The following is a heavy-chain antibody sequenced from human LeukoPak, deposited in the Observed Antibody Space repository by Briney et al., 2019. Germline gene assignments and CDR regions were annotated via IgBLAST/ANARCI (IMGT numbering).Heavy chain of an antibody. J-gene: IGHJ6*03. Sequence: SETLSLTCTVSGGSISSSDSYYWGWIRQPPGKGLEWLGSVHYSASTYYNPSLNSRVTISVDTSKNQFSLKLSSVTAADTAVYYCARHMNYFYYYMDVWGNGTTVTVSS. CDR1: GGSISSSDSYY. D-gene: IGHD3-16*01. CDR2: VHYSAST. V-gene: IGHV4-39*01. CDR3: ARHMNYFYYYMDV.